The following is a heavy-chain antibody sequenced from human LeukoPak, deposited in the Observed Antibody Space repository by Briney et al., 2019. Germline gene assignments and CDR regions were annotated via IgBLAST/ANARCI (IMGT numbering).Heavy chain of an antibody. CDR1: GGSISSSSYY. Sequence: SETLSLTCTVSGGSISSSSYYWGWIRQPPGKGLEWIGRIYYSGSTYYNPSLKSRVTISLDTSNIQFTLKLSSVTAADTAVYYCARGGRGNFDYWGQGTLVTDSS. CDR2: IYYSGST. J-gene: IGHJ4*02. V-gene: IGHV4-39*06. CDR3: ARGGRGNFDY. D-gene: IGHD2-15*01.